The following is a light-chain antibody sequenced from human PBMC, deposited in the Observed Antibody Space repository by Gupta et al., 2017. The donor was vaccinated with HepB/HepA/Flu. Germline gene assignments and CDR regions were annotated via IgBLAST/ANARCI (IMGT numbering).Light chain of an antibody. CDR2: DND. CDR3: GTWDGSRRAWV. Sequence: QSVLTQPPSVSAAPGQKVTISCSGSNSNIGNKYVSWYQQLPGTAPKLLIYDNDLRPSGISDRFSASKSGTSATLGITGLQTGDEADYYCGTWDGSRRAWVFGGGTKLTVL. J-gene: IGLJ3*02. V-gene: IGLV1-51*01. CDR1: NSNIGNKY.